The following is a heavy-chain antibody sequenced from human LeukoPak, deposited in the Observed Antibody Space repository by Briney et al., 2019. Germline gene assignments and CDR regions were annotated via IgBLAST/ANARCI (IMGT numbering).Heavy chain of an antibody. CDR1: GYTFTGYY. Sequence: ASVKVSCKVSGYTFTGYYMHWVRQAPGQGLEWMGWINPNSGGTNYQGRVTMTRDTSISTAYMELSRLRSDDTAVYYCARDQRKYSSSSPFDYWGQGTLVTVSS. V-gene: IGHV1-2*02. D-gene: IGHD6-6*01. CDR2: INPNSGGT. J-gene: IGHJ4*02. CDR3: ARDQRKYSSSSPFDY.